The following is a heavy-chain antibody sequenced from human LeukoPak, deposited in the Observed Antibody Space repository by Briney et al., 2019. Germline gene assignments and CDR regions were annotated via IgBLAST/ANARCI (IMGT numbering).Heavy chain of an antibody. J-gene: IGHJ4*02. CDR2: IIPIFGTA. Sequence: GASVKVSCKASGGTFSSYAISWVRQAPGQGLEWMGGIIPIFGTANYAQKFQGRVTITAEESTSTAYVELSSLRSEDTAVYYCAWGGRRNAVGAAEYYFDYWGQGTLVTVSS. CDR3: AWGGRRNAVGAAEYYFDY. V-gene: IGHV1-69*13. D-gene: IGHD1-26*01. CDR1: GGTFSSYA.